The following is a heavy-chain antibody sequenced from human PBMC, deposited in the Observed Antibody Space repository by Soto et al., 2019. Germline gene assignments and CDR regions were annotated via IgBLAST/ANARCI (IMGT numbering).Heavy chain of an antibody. V-gene: IGHV1-18*01. J-gene: IGHJ4*02. CDR3: ARDYDFWCGSLLH. D-gene: IGHD3-3*01. CDR1: GFTFTSYG. CDR2: VNAFNGKR. Sequence: QVQLVQSGPELKNPGASVKVACKASGFTFTSYGFSWVRQAPGQGLEWMGWVNAFNGKRNYAHNLQGRVTMTTNTSKSTAYMELRSLRSDDTAFYYCARDYDFWCGSLLHWGQGTLITVST.